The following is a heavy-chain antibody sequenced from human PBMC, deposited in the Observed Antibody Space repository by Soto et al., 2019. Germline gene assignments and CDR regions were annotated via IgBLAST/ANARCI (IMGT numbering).Heavy chain of an antibody. CDR3: ARERGGSPYYYYYGMDV. CDR2: MYHSGST. Sequence: PSETLSLTCAVSGYSISSGYYWGWIRQPPGKGLERIGSMYHSGSTYYNPSLKSRVTISVDTSKNQFSLKLSSVTAADTAVYYCARERGGSPYYYYYGMDVWGQGTTVTVSS. J-gene: IGHJ6*02. V-gene: IGHV4-38-2*02. CDR1: GYSISSGYY.